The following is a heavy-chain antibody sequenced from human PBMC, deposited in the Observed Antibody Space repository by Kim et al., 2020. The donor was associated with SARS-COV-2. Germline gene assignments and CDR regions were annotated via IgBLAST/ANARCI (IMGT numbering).Heavy chain of an antibody. J-gene: IGHJ6*02. CDR3: ARVRQWVDKSKPGIAAAAKLDYYGMDV. CDR2: ISAYNGNT. Sequence: ASVKVSCKASGYTFTSYGISWVRQAPGQGLEWMGWISAYNGNTNYAQKLQGRVTMTTDTSTSTAYMELRSLRSDDTAVYYCARVRQWVDKSKPGIAAAAKLDYYGMDVWGQGTTVTVSS. D-gene: IGHD6-13*01. CDR1: GYTFTSYG. V-gene: IGHV1-18*04.